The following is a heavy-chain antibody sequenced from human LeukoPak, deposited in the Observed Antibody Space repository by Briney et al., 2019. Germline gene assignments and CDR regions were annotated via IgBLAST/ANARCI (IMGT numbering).Heavy chain of an antibody. CDR1: GFTVSSNY. D-gene: IGHD3-22*01. CDR3: ARDRRLHYDSSGCQLYFDY. V-gene: IGHV3-66*01. Sequence: GGSLRLSCAASGFTVSSNYMSWVRQAPGKGLEWVSVIYSGGSTYYADSVKGRFTISRDNSKNTLYLQMNSLRAEDTAVYYCARDRRLHYDSSGCQLYFDYWGQGTLVTVSS. J-gene: IGHJ4*02. CDR2: IYSGGST.